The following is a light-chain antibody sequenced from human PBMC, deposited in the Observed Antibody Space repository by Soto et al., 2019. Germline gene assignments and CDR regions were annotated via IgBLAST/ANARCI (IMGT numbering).Light chain of an antibody. CDR3: QQRSYPIT. CDR1: QSVSSSY. CDR2: GAS. V-gene: IGKV3D-20*02. Sequence: EIVLTQSPATLSLSPGERATLSCRASQSVSSSYLAWYQQKPGQAPRLLIYGASNRATGIPDRFSGSGSESDFTLTISSLEPEDFAVYYCQQRSYPITFGQGTRLEIK. J-gene: IGKJ5*01.